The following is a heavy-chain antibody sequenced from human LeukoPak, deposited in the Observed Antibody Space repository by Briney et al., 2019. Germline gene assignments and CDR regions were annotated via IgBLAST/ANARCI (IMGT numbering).Heavy chain of an antibody. Sequence: PSETLSLTCAVSGGSISSGGYSWSWIRQPPGTGLEWIGYIYHSGSTYYNPSLKSRVTISVDRSKNQFSLKLSSVTAADTAVYYCARAVYSTSAGIDYWGQGTLVTVSS. CDR1: GGSISSGGYS. CDR3: ARAVYSTSAGIDY. D-gene: IGHD6-6*01. CDR2: IYHSGST. V-gene: IGHV4-30-2*01. J-gene: IGHJ4*02.